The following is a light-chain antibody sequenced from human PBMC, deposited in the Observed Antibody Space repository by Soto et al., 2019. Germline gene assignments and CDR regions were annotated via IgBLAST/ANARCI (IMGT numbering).Light chain of an antibody. J-gene: IGKJ3*01. CDR3: QQYDRSPET. Sequence: EIVWTQSPGTLSLSPGERATLSCRASQSISSGGLAWYQQKPGQAPRLLIYGASSRATGIPDRFSGRGSGTDFTLTINTLEPEDFAVYFCQQYDRSPETFGPGTKVDIK. CDR1: QSISSGG. CDR2: GAS. V-gene: IGKV3-20*01.